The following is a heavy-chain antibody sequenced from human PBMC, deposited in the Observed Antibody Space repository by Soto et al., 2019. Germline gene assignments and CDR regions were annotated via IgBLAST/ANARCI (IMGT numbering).Heavy chain of an antibody. D-gene: IGHD2-21*01. CDR3: SRVRDSGLYYFDY. V-gene: IGHV3-13*01. CDR2: ISTAGNT. CDR1: GFTFSNYD. J-gene: IGHJ4*02. Sequence: GGSLRLSCAASGFTFSNYDMHWVRQATGKGLEWVSTISTAGNTYSPGSVKGRFTISRENAKNSLYLQMNSLRVDDTAVYYCSRVRDSGLYYFDYWGQGTLVTVSS.